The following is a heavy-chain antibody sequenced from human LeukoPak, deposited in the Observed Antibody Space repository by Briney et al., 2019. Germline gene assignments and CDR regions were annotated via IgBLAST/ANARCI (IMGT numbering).Heavy chain of an antibody. Sequence: GRCLRLSRAPAGPTFADYCIHWARHAPGKCLEWVSCISWNGGSIGYADSVKRLLTISRDNAKNSLYLQMNSLRGEDTALYYCAKGGYYDSSGYYSFDYWGQGTLVTVSS. CDR1: GPTFADYC. D-gene: IGHD3-22*01. J-gene: IGHJ4*02. CDR3: AKGGYYDSSGYYSFDY. CDR2: ISWNGGSI. V-gene: IGHV3-9*01.